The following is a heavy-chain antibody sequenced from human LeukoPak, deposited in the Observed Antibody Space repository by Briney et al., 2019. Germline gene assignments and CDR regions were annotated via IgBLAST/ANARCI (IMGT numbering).Heavy chain of an antibody. CDR3: AKGIGRDGRNGGFGY. D-gene: IGHD5-24*01. CDR1: GFTFSSYA. CDR2: ISGSGGTT. V-gene: IGHV3-23*01. Sequence: GGSLRLSCAASGFTFSSYAMSWVRQAPGKGLEWVSDISGSGGTTYYADSVKGRFTISRDNSKNTLYLQMNSLRAEDTAVYYCAKGIGRDGRNGGFGYWGQGTLVTVSS. J-gene: IGHJ4*02.